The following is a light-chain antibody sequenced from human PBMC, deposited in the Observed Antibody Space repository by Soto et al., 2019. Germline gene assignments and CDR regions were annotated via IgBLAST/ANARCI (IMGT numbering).Light chain of an antibody. CDR1: SSDIGGYNY. V-gene: IGLV2-14*01. CDR2: EVT. CDR3: SSYGSTSTLV. Sequence: QSALTQPASVSGSPGQSITLSCTGTSSDIGGYNYVSWYQQHPGEAPKLLIFEVTYRPSGVSDRFSGSKSGNTASLTISGLQADDEADYYCSSYGSTSTLVFGGGTKLTVL. J-gene: IGLJ2*01.